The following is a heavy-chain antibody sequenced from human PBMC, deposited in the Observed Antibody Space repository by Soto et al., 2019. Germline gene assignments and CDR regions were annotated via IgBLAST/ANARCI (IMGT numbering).Heavy chain of an antibody. J-gene: IGHJ4*02. CDR2: IIPILGIA. D-gene: IGHD2-2*02. CDR3: AMEYCSSTSCYRDY. CDR1: GGTFSSYT. V-gene: IGHV1-69*02. Sequence: ASVKVSCKASGGTFSSYTISWVRQAPGQGLAWMGRIIPILGIANYAQKFQGRVTITADKSTSTAYMELSSLRSEDTAVYYCAMEYCSSTSCYRDYWGQRILVTVPQ.